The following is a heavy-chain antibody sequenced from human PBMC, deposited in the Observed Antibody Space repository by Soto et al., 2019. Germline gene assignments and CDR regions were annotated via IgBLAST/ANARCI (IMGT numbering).Heavy chain of an antibody. CDR1: GFTFSSYG. CDR2: ISGSGGST. D-gene: IGHD3-10*01. J-gene: IGHJ4*02. CDR3: ATTKRPVRGYYFAY. V-gene: IGHV3-23*01. Sequence: GGSLRLSCAASGFTFSSYGMSWVLRAPGKGLEWVSAISGSGGSTYYADSVKGRFTISRDNSKNTLYLQMNSLRAEDTAVYYCATTKRPVRGYYFAYWGQGTLVTVSS.